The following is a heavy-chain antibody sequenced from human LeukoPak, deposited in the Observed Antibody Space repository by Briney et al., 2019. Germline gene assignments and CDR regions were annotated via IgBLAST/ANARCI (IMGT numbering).Heavy chain of an antibody. J-gene: IGHJ6*03. D-gene: IGHD3-10*01. CDR3: AKCLGPGSSLDLYYYYYYYMDV. CDR1: GFTFSSYG. V-gene: IGHV3-23*01. Sequence: GGSLRLSCAASGFTFSSYGMSWVRQAPGKGLEWVSAISGSGGSTYYADSVKGRFTISRDNSKNTLYLQMNSLRAEDTAVYCCAKCLGPGSSLDLYYYYYYYMDVWGKGTTVTISS. CDR2: ISGSGGST.